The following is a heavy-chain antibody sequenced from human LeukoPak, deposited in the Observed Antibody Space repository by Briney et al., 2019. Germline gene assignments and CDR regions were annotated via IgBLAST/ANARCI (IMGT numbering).Heavy chain of an antibody. Sequence: SETLSLTCAVYGGSFSGYYWRWIRQPPRKGLEWIGEINHSGSTNYNPSLKSRVTISVDTSKNQFSLKLSSVTAADTAVYYCARVDFWSGYTTDWGQGTLVTVSS. CDR1: GGSFSGYY. D-gene: IGHD3-3*01. V-gene: IGHV4-34*01. J-gene: IGHJ4*02. CDR3: ARVDFWSGYTTD. CDR2: INHSGST.